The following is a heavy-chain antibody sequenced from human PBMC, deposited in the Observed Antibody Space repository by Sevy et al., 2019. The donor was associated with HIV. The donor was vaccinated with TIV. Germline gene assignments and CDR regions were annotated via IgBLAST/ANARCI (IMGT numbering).Heavy chain of an antibody. J-gene: IGHJ4*02. Sequence: GGSLRLSCAASGLTFRSYAMSWVRQAPGKGLEWVSVISGSGGSIYYADSVKGRFTISRDNSKNTVYLQMNSLRAEDTVVYYCANEGSRDSVSTYYFHYWGQGTLVTVSS. CDR2: ISGSGGSI. CDR3: ANEGSRDSVSTYYFHY. D-gene: IGHD2-21*01. CDR1: GLTFRSYA. V-gene: IGHV3-23*01.